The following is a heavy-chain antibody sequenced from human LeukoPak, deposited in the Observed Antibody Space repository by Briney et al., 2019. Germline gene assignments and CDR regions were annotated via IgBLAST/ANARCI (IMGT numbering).Heavy chain of an antibody. Sequence: GGSLRLSCAASGFTFSSYWMSWVRQAPGKGLEWVAFIRYDGSNKYCADSVKGRFTISRDNSKNTLYLQMNSLRAEDTAVYYCAKDGLGYCSSTSCSRKTYYYYMDVWGKGTTVTVSS. CDR3: AKDGLGYCSSTSCSRKTYYYYMDV. V-gene: IGHV3-30*02. CDR2: IRYDGSNK. D-gene: IGHD2-2*01. J-gene: IGHJ6*03. CDR1: GFTFSSYW.